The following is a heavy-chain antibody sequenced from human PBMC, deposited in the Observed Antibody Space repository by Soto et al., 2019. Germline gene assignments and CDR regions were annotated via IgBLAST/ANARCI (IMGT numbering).Heavy chain of an antibody. J-gene: IGHJ6*03. Sequence: GESLKISCAASGFTFSSYAMSWVRQAPGKGLEWVSAISGSGGSTYYADSVKGRFTISRDNSKNTLYLQMNSLRAEDTAVYYCAKGGDSSSSNHLYYYYMDVWGKGTTVTVSS. CDR2: ISGSGGST. CDR1: GFTFSSYA. D-gene: IGHD6-6*01. V-gene: IGHV3-23*01. CDR3: AKGGDSSSSNHLYYYYMDV.